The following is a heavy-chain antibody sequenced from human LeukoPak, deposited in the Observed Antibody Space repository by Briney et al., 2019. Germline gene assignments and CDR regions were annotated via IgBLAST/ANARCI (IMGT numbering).Heavy chain of an antibody. CDR2: TYYRSKWYN. Sequence: SQTLSLTCAISGDSVSSNSVAWNWIRQSPSRGLEWLGRTYYRSKWYNDYAVSVKSRITINPDTSKNQFSLKLSSVTAADTAVYYCARGEKRRPYYYGSGSHSGWFDPWGQGTLVTVSS. J-gene: IGHJ5*02. V-gene: IGHV6-1*01. CDR3: ARGEKRRPYYYGSGSHSGWFDP. CDR1: GDSVSSNSVA. D-gene: IGHD3-10*01.